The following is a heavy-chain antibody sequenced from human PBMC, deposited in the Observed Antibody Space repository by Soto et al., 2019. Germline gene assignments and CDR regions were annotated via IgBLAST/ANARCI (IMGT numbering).Heavy chain of an antibody. D-gene: IGHD3-22*01. V-gene: IGHV4-38-2*01. J-gene: IGHJ5*02. CDR1: GYSISSGYY. Sequence: SDTLSLTCAVSGYSISSGYYWGWLRQPPGKGLEWIGSIYHFGSTYYNPSLNSLVTLSIDMNHNHVSLILNSVTAADTAVYYCARVGPWVPYYYDSSPYTFENWFEPWGQGTLVTVSS. CDR3: ARVGPWVPYYYDSSPYTFENWFEP. CDR2: IYHFGST.